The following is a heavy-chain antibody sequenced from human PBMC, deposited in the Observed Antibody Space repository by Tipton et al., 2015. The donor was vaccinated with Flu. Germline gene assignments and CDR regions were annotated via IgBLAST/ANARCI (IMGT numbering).Heavy chain of an antibody. CDR1: GYSITSCYY. CDR2: IYHSGST. CDR3: ARHTGDSVRGIVDY. Sequence: LRLSCAVSGYSITSCYYWGWVRQPPGKGLEWIGTIYHSGSTYYNPSLKSRLTISVDTSNNQFSLKLSSVTAADTAVYYCARHTGDSVRGIVDYWGQGTLVTVSS. J-gene: IGHJ4*02. V-gene: IGHV4-38-2*01. D-gene: IGHD3-10*02.